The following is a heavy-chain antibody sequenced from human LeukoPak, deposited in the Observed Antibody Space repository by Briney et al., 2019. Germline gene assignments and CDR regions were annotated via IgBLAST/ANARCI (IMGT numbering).Heavy chain of an antibody. CDR3: AKGSGTTP. CDR2: ISGRDGST. V-gene: IGHV3-23*01. Sequence: GGSLRLSCAASGFTFSSYAMSWVRQAPGKGLEWISGISGRDGSTYYVDSVKGRFTISRDNSKNTLYLQMNSLRAEDTAVYYCAKGSGTTPWGQGTLVTVSS. CDR1: GFTFSSYA. J-gene: IGHJ5*02. D-gene: IGHD1-1*01.